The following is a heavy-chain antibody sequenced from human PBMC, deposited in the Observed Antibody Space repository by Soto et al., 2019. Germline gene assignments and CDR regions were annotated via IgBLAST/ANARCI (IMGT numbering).Heavy chain of an antibody. CDR1: GFTFSSYA. Sequence: EEQLLESGGGLIQPGGSLRLACAASGFTFSSYAVTWVRQAPGKGLEWVSSISFSDGGTYYADSVKGRLTISRDNSKNTLFLQMNSLRVEDTAVYYCVKDDRILGRRYFDLWGRGTLVTVSS. J-gene: IGHJ2*01. D-gene: IGHD2-15*01. V-gene: IGHV3-23*01. CDR3: VKDDRILGRRYFDL. CDR2: ISFSDGGT.